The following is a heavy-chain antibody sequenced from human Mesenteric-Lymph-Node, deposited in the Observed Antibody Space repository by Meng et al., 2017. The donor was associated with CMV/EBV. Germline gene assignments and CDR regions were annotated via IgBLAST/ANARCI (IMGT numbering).Heavy chain of an antibody. CDR3: ATYDYSNSYYYGLDV. CDR1: GGSISSSSYY. CDR2: IYYSGST. Sequence: GSLRLSCTVSGGSISSSSYYWGWIRQPPGKGLEWIGSIYYSGSTYYNPSLKSRVTISVDTSKNQFSLKLSSVTAADTAVYYCATYDYSNSYYYGLDVWGQGTTVTVSS. V-gene: IGHV4-39*07. D-gene: IGHD4-11*01. J-gene: IGHJ6*02.